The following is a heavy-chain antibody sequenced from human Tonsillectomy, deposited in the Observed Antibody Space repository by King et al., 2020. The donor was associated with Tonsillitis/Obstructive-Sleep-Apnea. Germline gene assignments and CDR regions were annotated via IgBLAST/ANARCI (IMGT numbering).Heavy chain of an antibody. CDR2: ISAYNGNT. V-gene: IGHV1-18*01. Sequence: QLVQSGAEVKKPGASVKVSCKASGYTFTRYGISWVRQAPGQGLEWMGWISAYNGNTNYAQRLQARVTMTTDTSTSTAYMDLRSLRSDDTAVHYCARDSMSHYYDSSGYYTFDYWGQGTLVTVSS. D-gene: IGHD3-22*01. CDR3: ARDSMSHYYDSSGYYTFDY. J-gene: IGHJ4*02. CDR1: GYTFTRYG.